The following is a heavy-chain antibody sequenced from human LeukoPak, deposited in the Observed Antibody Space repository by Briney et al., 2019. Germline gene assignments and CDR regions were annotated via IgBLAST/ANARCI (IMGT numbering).Heavy chain of an antibody. CDR3: AKAPFSSGLWYFEH. CDR1: GFTFRNYA. CDR2: ISGGADSA. J-gene: IGHJ4*02. V-gene: IGHV3-23*01. Sequence: GGSLRLSCAASGFTFRNYAMNWVRQAPGKGLEWVSVISGGADSAYYADSVRGRFTISRDNSRNTLSLQMNSLRVDDTAVYYCAKAPFSSGLWYFEHWGQGTLVTVSS. D-gene: IGHD3-22*01.